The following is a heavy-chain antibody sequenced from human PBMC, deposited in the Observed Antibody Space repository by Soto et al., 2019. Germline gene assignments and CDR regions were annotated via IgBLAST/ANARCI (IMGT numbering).Heavy chain of an antibody. CDR1: GFSLSTSGVG. D-gene: IGHD3-22*01. V-gene: IGHV2-5*01. J-gene: IGHJ4*02. Sequence: QITLKESGPTLVKPTQTLTLTCTFSGFSLSTSGVGVGWIRQPPGKALEWLALIYWNDDKRYSPSLKSRLTITKDTSKNQVVLTMTNMDTVDTATYYGAHRPYYDSSGYYDYFDYWGQGTLFTVSS. CDR2: IYWNDDK. CDR3: AHRPYYDSSGYYDYFDY.